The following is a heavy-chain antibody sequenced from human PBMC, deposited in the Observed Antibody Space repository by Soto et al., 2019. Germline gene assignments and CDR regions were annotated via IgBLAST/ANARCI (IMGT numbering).Heavy chain of an antibody. J-gene: IGHJ5*02. CDR2: IIPIFGTA. CDR3: ARGDSSSVPGWFDP. CDR1: GGTFSSYA. V-gene: IGHV1-69*01. Sequence: QVQLVQSGAEVKKPGSSVKVSCKASGGTFSSYAISWVRQAPGQGLEWMGGIIPIFGTAHYAQKFQGRVTITADESTSTAYMDLSSLRSEDTAVYYCARGDSSSVPGWFDPWGQGTLVTVAA. D-gene: IGHD6-6*01.